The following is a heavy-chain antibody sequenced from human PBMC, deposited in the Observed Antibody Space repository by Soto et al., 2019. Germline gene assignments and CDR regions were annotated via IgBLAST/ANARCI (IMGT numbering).Heavy chain of an antibody. J-gene: IGHJ6*03. CDR1: RFTFSNYA. Sequence: EVQLLESGGGLVQPGGSLRLSCAASRFTFSNYAMTWVRQAPGKGLEWVSAISGSGGSTYYADSVKGRLTISRDKSKNTLYLQMNSLRAEDTALYYCAKEGGAARRDYYYIDVWGKATTVTVSS. V-gene: IGHV3-23*01. CDR2: ISGSGGST. CDR3: AKEGGAARRDYYYIDV. D-gene: IGHD6-6*01.